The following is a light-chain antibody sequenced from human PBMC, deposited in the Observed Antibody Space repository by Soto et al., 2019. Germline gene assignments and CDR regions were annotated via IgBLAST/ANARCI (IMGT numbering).Light chain of an antibody. V-gene: IGKV3-15*01. CDR1: QSVSTN. J-gene: IGKJ4*01. CDR2: AAS. Sequence: ETVMTQSPATLSVSPGERATLSCRASQSVSTNLAWYQQKPGQAPRLLIYAASTRATGIPTRFRGSGSGTEFTLTINSLQPEDFAVYYCQQDTDWPALTFGGGNKVE. CDR3: QQDTDWPALT.